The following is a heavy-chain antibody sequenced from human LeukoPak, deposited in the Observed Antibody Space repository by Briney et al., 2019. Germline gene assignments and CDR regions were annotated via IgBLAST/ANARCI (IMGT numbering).Heavy chain of an antibody. D-gene: IGHD5-18*01. Sequence: AGGSLRLSCAASGFTFSSYAMSWVRQAPGKGLEWVSAISGSGGSTYYADSVKGRFTISRDNSKNTLYLQMNSLRAEDTAVYYCVPSPSTAETSVPLERTAIGGYWGQGTLVTVSS. CDR1: GFTFSSYA. J-gene: IGHJ4*02. V-gene: IGHV3-23*01. CDR2: ISGSGGST. CDR3: VPSPSTAETSVPLERTAIGGY.